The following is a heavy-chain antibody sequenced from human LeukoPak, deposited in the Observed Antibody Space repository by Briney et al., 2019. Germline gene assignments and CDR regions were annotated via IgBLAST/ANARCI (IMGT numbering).Heavy chain of an antibody. J-gene: IGHJ4*02. CDR3: ARGHSGSYGGYFDY. V-gene: IGHV3-33*01. D-gene: IGHD1-26*01. Sequence: GRSLRLSCAASGFTFSSYGMHWVRQAPGKGLEWVAVIWYDGSNKYYADSVKGRFTISRDNSKNTLYLQMNSLRAEDTAVYYCARGHSGSYGGYFDYWGQGTLVTVSS. CDR2: IWYDGSNK. CDR1: GFTFSSYG.